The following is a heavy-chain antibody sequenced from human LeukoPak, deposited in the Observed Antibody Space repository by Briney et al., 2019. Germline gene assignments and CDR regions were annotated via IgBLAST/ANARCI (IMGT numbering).Heavy chain of an antibody. D-gene: IGHD1-20*01. V-gene: IGHV1-69*02. Sequence: SVKVSCKASGYPFSGYFIHWVRQAPGQGLEWMGRIIPILGIANYAQKFQGRVTITADKSTSTAYMELSSLRSEDTAVYYCARFYNWNDLGYWGQGTLVTVSS. CDR3: ARFYNWNDLGY. CDR2: IIPILGIA. J-gene: IGHJ4*02. CDR1: GYPFSGYF.